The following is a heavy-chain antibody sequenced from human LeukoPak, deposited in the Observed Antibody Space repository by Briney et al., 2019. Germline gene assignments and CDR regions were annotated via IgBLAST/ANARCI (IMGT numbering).Heavy chain of an antibody. CDR2: INHSGST. J-gene: IGHJ4*02. CDR1: GGSFSGYY. V-gene: IGHV4-34*01. CDR3: ARGRYSYGYFDY. D-gene: IGHD5-18*01. Sequence: PSETLSLTCAVYGGSFSGYYWCWIRQPPGKGLEWIGEINHSGSTNYNPSLKSRVTISVETSKNQFSLKLSSVTAADTAVYYCARGRYSYGYFDYWGQGTLVTVSS.